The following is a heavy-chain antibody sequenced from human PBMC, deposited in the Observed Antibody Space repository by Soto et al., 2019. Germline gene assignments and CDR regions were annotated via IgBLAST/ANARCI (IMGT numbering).Heavy chain of an antibody. CDR3: TRFHYYYMDF. J-gene: IGHJ6*03. V-gene: IGHV3-48*01. Sequence: GGSLRLSCAASGFPFSSYTMNWVRQAPGKGLEWISYISSNSRTIYYADSVKGRFTISRDSAQNSLYLQMNSLRAEDTAVYYCTRFHYYYMDFWGKGTTVTASS. CDR1: GFPFSSYT. CDR2: ISSNSRTI.